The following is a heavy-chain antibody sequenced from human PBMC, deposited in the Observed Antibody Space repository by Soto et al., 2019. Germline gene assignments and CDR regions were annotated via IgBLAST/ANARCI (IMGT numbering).Heavy chain of an antibody. J-gene: IGHJ5*02. CDR1: GGTFSSYA. CDR3: ARTLHSSGWDFDP. V-gene: IGHV1-46*01. CDR2: INPSGGST. D-gene: IGHD6-19*01. Sequence: ASVKVSCKASGGTFSSYAISWVRQAPGQGLEWMGIINPSGGSTSYAQKFQGRVTMTRDTSTSTVYMELSSLRPEDTAVYYCARTLHSSGWDFDPWGQGALVTVSS.